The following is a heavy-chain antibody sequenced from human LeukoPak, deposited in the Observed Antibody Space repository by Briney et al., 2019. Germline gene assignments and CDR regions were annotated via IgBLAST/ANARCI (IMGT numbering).Heavy chain of an antibody. CDR1: GFTVSRNY. D-gene: IGHD3-22*01. CDR2: IYSGGNT. CDR3: ARTPITMIVVHYFDY. Sequence: GGSLRLSCAASGFTVSRNYLSWVRQAPGKGLEWVSVIYSGGNTYYGDSVKGRFTISRDNSKNTLYLQMNSLRVEDTAVYYCARTPITMIVVHYFDYWGQGTLVTVSS. V-gene: IGHV3-53*01. J-gene: IGHJ4*02.